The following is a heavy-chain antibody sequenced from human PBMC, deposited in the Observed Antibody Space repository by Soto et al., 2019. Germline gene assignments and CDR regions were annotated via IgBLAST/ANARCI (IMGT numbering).Heavy chain of an antibody. V-gene: IGHV3-23*01. Sequence: GGSLRLSCAASGFTFSSYAMSWVRQAPGKGLEWVSGISGSGGGTYYADSVKGRFTISRDNSKNTLYLQMNSLRAEDTAVYYCAKDRSSGWSFDIWGQGTMVTVSS. CDR2: ISGSGGGT. J-gene: IGHJ3*02. CDR3: AKDRSSGWSFDI. CDR1: GFTFSSYA. D-gene: IGHD6-19*01.